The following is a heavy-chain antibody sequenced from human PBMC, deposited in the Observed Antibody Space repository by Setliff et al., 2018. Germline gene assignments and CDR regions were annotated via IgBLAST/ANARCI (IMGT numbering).Heavy chain of an antibody. CDR3: TRSSGAFDI. V-gene: IGHV3-49*04. CDR1: GFTISDYA. Sequence: RLSCIVSGFTISDYAMSWVRQAPGKGLEWVGFIGSKTYGGTTEYAASVKGRFTISRDAKNIAYLQMNSLKTEDTAVYYCTRSSGAFDIWGQGTMVTVSS. J-gene: IGHJ3*02. CDR2: IGSKTYGGTT.